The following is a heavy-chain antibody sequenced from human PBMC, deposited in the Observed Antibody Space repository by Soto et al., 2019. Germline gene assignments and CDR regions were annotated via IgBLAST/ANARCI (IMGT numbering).Heavy chain of an antibody. CDR1: GGSISSYY. V-gene: IGHV4-59*01. D-gene: IGHD3-9*01. J-gene: IGHJ6*02. CDR2: IYYSGST. CDR3: AGGGDILTGPYYYYGMDV. Sequence: SETLSLTCTVSGGSISSYYWSWIRQPPGKGLEWIGYIYYSGSTNYNPSLKSRVTISVDTSKNQFSLKLSSVTAADTAVYYCAGGGDILTGPYYYYGMDVWGQWTTVTVS.